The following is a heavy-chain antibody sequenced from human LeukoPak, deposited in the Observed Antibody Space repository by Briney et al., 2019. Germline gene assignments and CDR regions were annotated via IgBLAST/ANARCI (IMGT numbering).Heavy chain of an antibody. CDR1: GGTFSSYA. J-gene: IGHJ4*02. CDR3: ARGGGNYFDSAIDY. Sequence: SVKVSCKASGGTFSSYAISWVGQAPGQGLEWMGGIIPIFGTANYAQKFQGRVTITADESTSTAYIELSSLRSEDTAVYYCARGGGNYFDSAIDYWGQGTLVTVSS. CDR2: IIPIFGTA. D-gene: IGHD1-26*01. V-gene: IGHV1-69*01.